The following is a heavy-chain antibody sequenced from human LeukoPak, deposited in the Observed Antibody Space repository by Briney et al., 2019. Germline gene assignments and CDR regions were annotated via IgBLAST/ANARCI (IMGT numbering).Heavy chain of an antibody. J-gene: IGHJ4*02. CDR1: GGSISSGGYY. CDR2: IYYSGST. D-gene: IGHD6-13*01. V-gene: IGHV4-31*03. Sequence: SQTLSLTCTVSGGSISSGGYYWSWIRQHPGKGLEWIGYIYYSGSTYYNPSLKSRVTISVDTSKNQFSLKLSSVTAADTAVYYCARSVAAGTPVDYWGQGTLVTVSS. CDR3: ARSVAAGTPVDY.